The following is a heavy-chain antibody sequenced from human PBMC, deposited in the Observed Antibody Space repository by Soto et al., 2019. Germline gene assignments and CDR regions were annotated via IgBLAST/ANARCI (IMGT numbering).Heavy chain of an antibody. CDR1: GGSISSGDYY. V-gene: IGHV4-30-4*01. CDR3: SRFSLPFTFFGLFITCFPP. D-gene: IGHD3-3*01. J-gene: IGHJ5*02. CDR2: IYYSGST. Sequence: SETLSLTCTVSGGSISSGDYYWSWIRQPPGKGLEWIGYIYYSGSTYYNPSLKSRVTISVDTSKNQFSLKLSSVTAADPAVYSCSRFSLPFTFFGLFITCFPPWGQGPLVTSPQ.